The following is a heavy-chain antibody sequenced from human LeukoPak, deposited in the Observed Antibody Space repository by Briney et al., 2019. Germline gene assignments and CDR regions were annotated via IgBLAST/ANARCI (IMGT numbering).Heavy chain of an antibody. V-gene: IGHV1-45*02. CDR2: ITPFNGNT. D-gene: IGHD5-12*01. Sequence: ASVKVSCKASGYTFTYRYLHWVRQAPGQALEWMGWITPFNGNTNYAQQFQDRVTITRDRSRNTVYMELNSLRFEDTAMYYCARSPFSGDDDAFDIWGQGTMVTVPS. CDR3: ARSPFSGDDDAFDI. J-gene: IGHJ3*02. CDR1: GYTFTYRY.